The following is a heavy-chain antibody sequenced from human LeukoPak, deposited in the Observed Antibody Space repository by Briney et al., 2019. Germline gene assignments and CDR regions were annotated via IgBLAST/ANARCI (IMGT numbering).Heavy chain of an antibody. CDR3: ARTGGSSWPHYYYGMDV. Sequence: ASVKVSCKASGYTFTSYDINWVRQATGQGLEWMGWMNPNSGNTGYAQKFQGRVTMTRSTSISTAYMELSSLRSEDTAVYYCARTGGSSWPHYYYGMDVWGQGTTVTVSS. CDR2: MNPNSGNT. CDR1: GYTFTSYD. D-gene: IGHD6-13*01. V-gene: IGHV1-8*01. J-gene: IGHJ6*02.